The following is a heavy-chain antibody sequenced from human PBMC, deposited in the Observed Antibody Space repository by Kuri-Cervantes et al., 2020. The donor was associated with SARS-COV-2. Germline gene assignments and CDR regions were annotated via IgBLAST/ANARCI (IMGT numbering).Heavy chain of an antibody. D-gene: IGHD6-6*01. Sequence: SETLSLTCAVSGYSISSGYYWGWIRQPPGKGLEWIGYIYYSGSTNYNPSLKSRVTISVDTSKNQFSLKLSSVTAADTAVYYCASFSSSAHFDYWGQGTLVTVSS. CDR1: GYSISSGYY. J-gene: IGHJ4*02. V-gene: IGHV4-38-2*01. CDR2: IYYSGST. CDR3: ASFSSSAHFDY.